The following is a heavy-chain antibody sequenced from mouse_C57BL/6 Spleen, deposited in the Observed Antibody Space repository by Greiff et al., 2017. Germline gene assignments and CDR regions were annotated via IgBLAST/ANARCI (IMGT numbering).Heavy chain of an antibody. CDR2: IYPGNSDT. J-gene: IGHJ3*01. CDR3: TREGLYHPPKVFAY. CDR1: GYTFTSYW. V-gene: IGHV1-5*01. Sequence: EVMLVESGTVLARPGASVKMSCKTSGYTFTSYWMHWVKQRPGQGLEWIGAIYPGNSDTSYNQKFKGKAKLTAVTSASTAYMELSSLTNEDSAVYYCTREGLYHPPKVFAYWGQGTLVTVSA. D-gene: IGHD2-1*01.